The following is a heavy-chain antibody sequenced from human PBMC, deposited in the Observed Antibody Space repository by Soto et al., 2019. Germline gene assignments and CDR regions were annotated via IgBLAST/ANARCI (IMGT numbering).Heavy chain of an antibody. D-gene: IGHD3-10*01. CDR3: GRVWVLFGAHPIDN. V-gene: IGHV3-30*03. J-gene: IGHJ4*02. CDR1: GFTFSNYG. CDR2: ISYDGSIE. Sequence: QVQLVESGGGVVQPGRSLRLSCAASGFTFSNYGMHWVRQAPGKGLDWVAVISYDGSIEDYSESVKGRFTLSRDNSENTVYLQMNSLRTENTAVYFCGRVWVLFGAHPIDNWGQGTLVTVSS.